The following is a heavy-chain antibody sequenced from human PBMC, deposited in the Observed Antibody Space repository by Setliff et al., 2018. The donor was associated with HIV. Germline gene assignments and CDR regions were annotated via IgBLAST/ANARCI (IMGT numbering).Heavy chain of an antibody. CDR3: AKFFSVTPPAGAFDI. CDR2: IGSDGGAT. D-gene: IGHD4-17*01. J-gene: IGHJ3*02. V-gene: IGHV3-23*01. CDR1: GFTFSTYS. Sequence: PGESLKISCAASGFTFSTYSMAWVRRTPGKGPEWVAAIGSDGGATYYADSVKGRFTIFRDNSNTTLYLQLTSLRVGDTAIYHCAKFFSVTPPAGAFDIWGQGTMVTVSS.